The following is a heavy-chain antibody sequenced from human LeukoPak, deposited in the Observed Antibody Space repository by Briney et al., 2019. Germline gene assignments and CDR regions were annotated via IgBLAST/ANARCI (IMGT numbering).Heavy chain of an antibody. Sequence: GGSLRLSCAASGFTFSSYAMTWVRQAPGKGLQWASAITSNDGSTYYADSVKGRFTISRDNSKNTLYLQMNSLRAEDTAVYYCAKEVHDKLEFADYWGQGTLVTVSS. CDR2: ITSNDGST. V-gene: IGHV3-23*01. CDR3: AKEVHDKLEFADY. CDR1: GFTFSSYA. J-gene: IGHJ4*02. D-gene: IGHD3-9*01.